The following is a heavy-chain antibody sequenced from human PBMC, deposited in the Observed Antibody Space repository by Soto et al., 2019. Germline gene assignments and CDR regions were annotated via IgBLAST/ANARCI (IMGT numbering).Heavy chain of an antibody. J-gene: IGHJ6*02. D-gene: IGHD4-17*01. Sequence: ASVKVSCKASGYTFTGYYMHWVRQAPGQGLEWMGWINPNSGGTNYAQKFQGWVTMTRDTSISTAYMELSRLRSDDTAVYYCARDLYDYGDYGRVDPYYYYYYGMDVWGQGTTVTVSS. CDR1: GYTFTGYY. CDR3: ARDLYDYGDYGRVDPYYYYYYGMDV. V-gene: IGHV1-2*04. CDR2: INPNSGGT.